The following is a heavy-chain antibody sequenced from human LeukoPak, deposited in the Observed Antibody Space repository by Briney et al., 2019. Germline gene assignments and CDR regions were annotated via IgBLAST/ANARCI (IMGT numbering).Heavy chain of an antibody. J-gene: IGHJ4*02. Sequence: GASVKVSCKASGYTFTTYGLSWVRQAPGQGLEWLGWISTYDDNIKYAQSLQGRLTLTIDTSTSTAYMELRSLTSDDTAVYYCARANNWNYALGYWGQGTLVTVSS. CDR3: ARANNWNYALGY. D-gene: IGHD1-7*01. CDR2: ISTYDDNI. V-gene: IGHV1-18*01. CDR1: GYTFTTYG.